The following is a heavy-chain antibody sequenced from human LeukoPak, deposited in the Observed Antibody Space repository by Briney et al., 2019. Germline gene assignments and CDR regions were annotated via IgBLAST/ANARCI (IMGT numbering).Heavy chain of an antibody. Sequence: GASVKASCKASGYTFTGYYMHWVRQAPGQGLEWMGWINPNSGGTNYAQKFQGRVTMTRDTSISTAYMELSRLRSDDTAVYYCARDFAGRQWLAKIFDYWGQGTLVTVSS. J-gene: IGHJ4*02. CDR2: INPNSGGT. D-gene: IGHD6-19*01. CDR1: GYTFTGYY. CDR3: ARDFAGRQWLAKIFDY. V-gene: IGHV1-2*02.